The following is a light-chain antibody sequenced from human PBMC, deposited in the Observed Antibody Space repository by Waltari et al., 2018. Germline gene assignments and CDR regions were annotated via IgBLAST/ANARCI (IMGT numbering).Light chain of an antibody. CDR1: QSVSSSY. V-gene: IGKV3-20*01. J-gene: IGKJ1*01. CDR3: QQYGSSLRT. Sequence: EIFLTQPPGTLSLSLGDRATLSCRASQSVSSSYLAWYQQKPGQAPRLLIYGASSRATGIPDRFSGSGSGTDFTLTISRLEPEDFAVYYCQQYGSSLRTFGQGTKVEIK. CDR2: GAS.